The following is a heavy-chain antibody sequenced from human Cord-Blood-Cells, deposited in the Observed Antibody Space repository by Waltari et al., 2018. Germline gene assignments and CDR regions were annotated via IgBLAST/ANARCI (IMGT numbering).Heavy chain of an antibody. CDR3: ARGGFSVRGGTVYFDY. D-gene: IGHD3-10*01. J-gene: IGHJ4*02. V-gene: IGHV4-34*01. CDR2: INNSGST. Sequence: QVQLQQWSAGLLKPSETLSLTCAVYGGSLSGYYWSWIRQPPGKGLEWIGEINNSGSTNYNPSLKSRVTISVDTSKNQFSLKLSSVTAADTAVYYCARGGFSVRGGTVYFDYWGQGTLVTVSS. CDR1: GGSLSGYY.